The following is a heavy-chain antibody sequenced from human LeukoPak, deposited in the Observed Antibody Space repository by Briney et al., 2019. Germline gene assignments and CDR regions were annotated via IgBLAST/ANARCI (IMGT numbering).Heavy chain of an antibody. V-gene: IGHV4-59*01. J-gene: IGHJ4*02. CDR1: GGSISSYY. CDR3: ARSSYSSSPFDFDY. D-gene: IGHD6-6*01. Sequence: SETLSLTCTVSGGSISSYYWSWIRQPPGKGLEWIGYIYYSGCTNYNPSLKSRVTISVDTSKNQFSLKLSSVTAADTAVYYCARSSYSSSPFDFDYWGQGTLVTVSS. CDR2: IYYSGCT.